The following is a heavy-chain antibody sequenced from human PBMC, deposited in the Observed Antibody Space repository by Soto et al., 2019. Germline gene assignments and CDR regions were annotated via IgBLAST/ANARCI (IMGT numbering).Heavy chain of an antibody. CDR2: INVDGNTI. Sequence: EVQLVESGGGLVQPGGSLRLSCAASGFSFSTYWMYWVRQAPGKGLVWVSRINVDGNTINYADSVKGRXTVSXDNXXXXXXXXXXXXRAEDTAXYYCARDEGRQGPEYFHHWGQGTLVTVSS. V-gene: IGHV3-74*01. CDR3: ARDEGRQGPEYFHH. CDR1: GFSFSTYW. J-gene: IGHJ1*01.